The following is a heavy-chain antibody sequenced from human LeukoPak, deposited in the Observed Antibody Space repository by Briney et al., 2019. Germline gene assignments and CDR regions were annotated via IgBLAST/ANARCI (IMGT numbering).Heavy chain of an antibody. CDR3: AKDFPVVITLQFDN. Sequence: PGGSLRLSCAASGFTFSSYAMHWVRQAPGKGLEWVAVISYDGSNKYYADSVKGRFTISRDNYKNTLYLQMNSLRVEDTAVYYCAKDFPVVITLQFDNWGQGSLVTVSS. V-gene: IGHV3-30-3*01. J-gene: IGHJ4*02. D-gene: IGHD3-22*01. CDR1: GFTFSSYA. CDR2: ISYDGSNK.